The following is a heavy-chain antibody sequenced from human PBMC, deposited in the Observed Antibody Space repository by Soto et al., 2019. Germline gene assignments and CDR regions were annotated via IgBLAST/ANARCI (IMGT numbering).Heavy chain of an antibody. CDR3: ARDFGYCSSTSCYYYYYGMDV. D-gene: IGHD2-2*01. V-gene: IGHV3-30-3*01. Sequence: QPGGSLRLSCAASGFTFSSYAMHWVRQAPGKGLEWVAVISYDGSNKYYADSVKGRFTISRDNSKNTLYLQMNSLRAEDTAVYYCARDFGYCSSTSCYYYYYGMDVWGQGTTVTVSS. J-gene: IGHJ6*02. CDR2: ISYDGSNK. CDR1: GFTFSSYA.